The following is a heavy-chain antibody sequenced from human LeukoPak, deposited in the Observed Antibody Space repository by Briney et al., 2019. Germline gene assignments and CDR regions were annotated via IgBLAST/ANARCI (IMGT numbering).Heavy chain of an antibody. J-gene: IGHJ4*02. CDR2: INIDERIT. V-gene: IGHV3-74*01. D-gene: IGHD3-10*01. CDR3: FREGGD. Sequence: GGSLRLSCAASGFSFSTHRTPWVRQAPGKGLVWVSYINIDERITGYADSVKGRFTISRDNAKNTLYLQMNSLRVEDTAIYYCFREGGDWGQGTLVTVSS. CDR1: GFSFSTHR.